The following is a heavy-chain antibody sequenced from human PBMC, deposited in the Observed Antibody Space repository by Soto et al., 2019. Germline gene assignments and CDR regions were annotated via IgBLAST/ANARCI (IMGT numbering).Heavy chain of an antibody. CDR2: IIPILGIA. Sequence: QVQLVQSGAEVKKPGSSVKVSCKASGGTFSSYTISWVRQAPGQGLEWMGRIIPILGIANYAQKVQGRVTITADKSTSTADMELSSLRSEDTAVYYCARDGHGDTLDYWGQGTLVTVSS. V-gene: IGHV1-69*08. CDR3: ARDGHGDTLDY. D-gene: IGHD4-17*01. J-gene: IGHJ4*02. CDR1: GGTFSSYT.